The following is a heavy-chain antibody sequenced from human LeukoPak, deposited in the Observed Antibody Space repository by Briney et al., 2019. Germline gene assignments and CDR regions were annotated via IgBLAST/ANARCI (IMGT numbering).Heavy chain of an antibody. CDR1: GFTFSDHY. J-gene: IGHJ5*02. CDR2: TRNKANSYTT. CDR3: ARVSRLPGGSGSFEWFDP. Sequence: GGSLRLSCAASGFTFSDHYMDWVRQAPGKGLEWVGRTRNKANSYTTEYAASVKGRFTISRDDSKNSLYLQMNSLKTEDTAVYYCARVSRLPGGSGSFEWFDPWGQGTLVTVSS. V-gene: IGHV3-72*01. D-gene: IGHD3-10*01.